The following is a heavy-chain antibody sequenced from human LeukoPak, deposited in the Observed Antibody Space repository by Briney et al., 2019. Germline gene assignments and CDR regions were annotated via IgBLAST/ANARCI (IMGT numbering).Heavy chain of an antibody. D-gene: IGHD3-3*01. Sequence: GGSLRLSCAASGFTFSSYAMHGVRQAPGKGLEYVSAISSNGGSTYYANSVKGRFTISRDNSKNTLYLQMGSLRAEDVAVYYCARGLTLFGVVTPFDYWGQGTLVTVSS. CDR2: ISSNGGST. CDR3: ARGLTLFGVVTPFDY. CDR1: GFTFSSYA. V-gene: IGHV3-64*01. J-gene: IGHJ4*02.